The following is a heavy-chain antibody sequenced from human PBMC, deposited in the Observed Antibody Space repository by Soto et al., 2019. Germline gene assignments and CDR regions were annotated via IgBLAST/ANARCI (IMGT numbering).Heavy chain of an antibody. CDR2: ISSSGNYI. V-gene: IGHV3-21*01. CDR3: ARDAASYESFYYYMDV. J-gene: IGHJ6*03. D-gene: IGHD5-12*01. Sequence: GGSLRLSCAASGFTFSSYSMNWVRQAPGKALEWVSSISSSGNYIYYGDSAKGRFTISRDNAKNSLFLQMNSLRAEDTAVYYCARDAASYESFYYYMDVRGKGATGTVSS. CDR1: GFTFSSYS.